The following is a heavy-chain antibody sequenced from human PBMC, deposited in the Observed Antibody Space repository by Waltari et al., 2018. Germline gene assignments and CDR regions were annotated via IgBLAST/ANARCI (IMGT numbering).Heavy chain of an antibody. J-gene: IGHJ6*02. CDR1: GFTFNRFN. CDR3: AKENVPGADRGIFDPLYYGMDV. CDR2: IRCVSTVI. Sequence: EVQLVESGGGLVQPGGSLRLSCAASGFTFNRFNMIWVRQAPGKGLEWVSHIRCVSTVIVYADSVKGRFTTSRDNAKKSLYLQMRDLRVEDTAVYFCAKENVPGADRGIFDPLYYGMDVWGQGTTVAVS. V-gene: IGHV3-48*01. D-gene: IGHD3-10*01.